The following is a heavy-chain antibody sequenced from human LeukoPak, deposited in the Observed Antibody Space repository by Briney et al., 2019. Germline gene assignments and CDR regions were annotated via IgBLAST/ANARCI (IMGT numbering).Heavy chain of an antibody. CDR1: GYTFTGYY. CDR3: ALEFGTGPGNWFDP. J-gene: IGHJ5*02. CDR2: INPNSGGT. D-gene: IGHD3/OR15-3a*01. Sequence: GASVKVSCKASGYTFTGYYMHWVRQAPGQGLEWMGWINPNSGGTNYAQKFQGRVTMTRDTSISTAYMELSRLRSDDTAVYYCALEFGTGPGNWFDPWGQGTLVTVSS. V-gene: IGHV1-2*02.